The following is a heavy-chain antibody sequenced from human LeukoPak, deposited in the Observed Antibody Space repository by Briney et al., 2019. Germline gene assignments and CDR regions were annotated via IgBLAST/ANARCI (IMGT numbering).Heavy chain of an antibody. V-gene: IGHV3-30*18. J-gene: IGHJ4*02. D-gene: IGHD3-10*01. CDR1: GFTFSSYG. CDR3: AKGSRGFDY. Sequence: LTGGSLRLSCAASGFTFSSYGMHWVRQAPGKGLEWVAVISCDGSNKYYADSVKGRFTISRDNSKNTLYLQMNSLRAEDTAVYYCAKGSRGFDYWGQGTLVTVSS. CDR2: ISCDGSNK.